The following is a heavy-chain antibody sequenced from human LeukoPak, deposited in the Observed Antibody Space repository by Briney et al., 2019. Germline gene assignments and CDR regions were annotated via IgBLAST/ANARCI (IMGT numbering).Heavy chain of an antibody. CDR3: ASTSRTTVTTYWFDP. Sequence: ASVKVSCKASGYTFTSYGISWVRRAPGQGLEWMGWISAYNGNTNYAQKLQGRVTMTTDTSTSTVYMELRSLRSDDTAVYYCASTSRTTVTTYWFDPWGQGTLVTVSS. V-gene: IGHV1-18*01. J-gene: IGHJ5*02. CDR2: ISAYNGNT. D-gene: IGHD4-17*01. CDR1: GYTFTSYG.